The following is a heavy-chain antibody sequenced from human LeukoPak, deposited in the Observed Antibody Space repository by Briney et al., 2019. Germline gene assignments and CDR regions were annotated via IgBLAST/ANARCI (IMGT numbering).Heavy chain of an antibody. CDR3: ARRHDNTGYFVY. CDR1: GYSFTTYW. CDR2: IYPGDSDT. Sequence: PGESLKISCKGSGYSFTTYWIGWVRQMPGKGLEWMGIIYPGDSDTTYSPSFRGHVTISADKSINSAYLQWSSLKASDTAMYYCARRHDNTGYFVYWGQGTLVTVSS. J-gene: IGHJ4*02. D-gene: IGHD3-22*01. V-gene: IGHV5-51*01.